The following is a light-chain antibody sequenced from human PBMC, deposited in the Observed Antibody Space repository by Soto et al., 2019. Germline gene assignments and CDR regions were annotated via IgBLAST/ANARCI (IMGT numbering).Light chain of an antibody. J-gene: IGLJ2*01. CDR3: AAWDDSLNGVV. V-gene: IGLV1-44*01. Sequence: QSVLTQTPSASGTAGQRVSNSCSGSSTKIGRNTVIWYQQVPGTTPKVLIYSNSQRPSGVPDRFSGSKSGTSASLAISGLQSDDEADYYCAAWDDSLNGVVFGGGTKLTVL. CDR2: SNS. CDR1: STKIGRNT.